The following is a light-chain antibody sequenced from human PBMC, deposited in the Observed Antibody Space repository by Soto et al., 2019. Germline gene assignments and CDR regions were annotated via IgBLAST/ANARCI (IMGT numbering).Light chain of an antibody. V-gene: IGKV3-11*01. CDR3: QQRSNWPIT. J-gene: IGKJ5*01. CDR1: QSVASY. Sequence: EIVLTQSPATLSLSPGEGATLSCRASQSVASYLAWYQQKPDQAPRLLIYDASTRATGIPARFSGSGSGTDFTLTISSLEPEDFAVYYCQQRSNWPITFGQGTRLEMK. CDR2: DAS.